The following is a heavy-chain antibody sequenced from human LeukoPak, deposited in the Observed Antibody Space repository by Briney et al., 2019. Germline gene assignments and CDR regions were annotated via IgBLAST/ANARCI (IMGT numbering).Heavy chain of an antibody. CDR3: ARHVRYCSGGSCYRYFDH. D-gene: IGHD2-15*01. Sequence: SETLSLTCTVSGGSISSSSYYWGWIRQPPGKGLEWIGSIYYSGSTYYNPSLKSRVTISVDTSKNQFSLKLSSVTAADTAVYYCARHVRYCSGGSCYRYFDHWGQGTLVTVSS. J-gene: IGHJ4*02. CDR1: GGSISSSSYY. CDR2: IYYSGST. V-gene: IGHV4-39*01.